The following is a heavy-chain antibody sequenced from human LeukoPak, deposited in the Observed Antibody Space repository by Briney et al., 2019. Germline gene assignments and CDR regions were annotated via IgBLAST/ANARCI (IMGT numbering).Heavy chain of an antibody. J-gene: IGHJ4*02. CDR2: ICCSGITI. Sequence: YICCSGITISYAASVNAPFTISRDNPKNTLYVQKNSLRAEDTAVYYCARAGRGFSYGYVDYWGQGTLVTVSS. CDR3: ARAGRGFSYGYVDY. V-gene: IGHV3-11*04. D-gene: IGHD5-18*01.